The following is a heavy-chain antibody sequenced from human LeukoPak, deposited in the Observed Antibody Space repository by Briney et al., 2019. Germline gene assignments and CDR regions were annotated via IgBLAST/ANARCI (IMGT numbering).Heavy chain of an antibody. Sequence: AGGSLRLSCAASGFTFSNYYMTWIRQAPGKGLQWISFISDSGNTIYYADTVEGRFTISRDNAKNSLYLQMHSLRAQDTAMYYCARSTLPGRIGLTQFFQHWGQGTLLTVSS. D-gene: IGHD1-14*01. V-gene: IGHV3-11*01. J-gene: IGHJ1*01. CDR2: ISDSGNTI. CDR1: GFTFSNYY. CDR3: ARSTLPGRIGLTQFFQH.